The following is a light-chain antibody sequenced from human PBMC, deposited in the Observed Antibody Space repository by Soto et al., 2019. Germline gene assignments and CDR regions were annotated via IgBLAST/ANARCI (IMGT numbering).Light chain of an antibody. CDR2: GAS. J-gene: IGKJ2*01. CDR1: QSVSSSY. Sequence: EIVLTQSPGTLSLSPGERATISCRASQSVSSSYLAWYQQKPGQAPRLLIYGASSRATGIPDRFSGSGSGTDFTLTISRLEPEDFAVYYCQQYGSSSYTFGQWTKLEIK. V-gene: IGKV3-20*01. CDR3: QQYGSSSYT.